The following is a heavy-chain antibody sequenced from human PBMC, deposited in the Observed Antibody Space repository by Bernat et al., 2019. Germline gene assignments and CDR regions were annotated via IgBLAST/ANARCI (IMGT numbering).Heavy chain of an antibody. V-gene: IGHV3-7*01. CDR3: ASEWLRFTPLDP. J-gene: IGHJ5*02. Sequence: EVQLVESGGGLVQPGGSLRLSCAASGFTFSRFWMSWVRQAPGKGLEWVANIKQDGSEKHYVDSVKGRFTISSDNGKNSLFLQMNSLRAEDTAVYYCASEWLRFTPLDPWGQGTLVTVSS. CDR2: IKQDGSEK. D-gene: IGHD5-12*01. CDR1: GFTFSRFW.